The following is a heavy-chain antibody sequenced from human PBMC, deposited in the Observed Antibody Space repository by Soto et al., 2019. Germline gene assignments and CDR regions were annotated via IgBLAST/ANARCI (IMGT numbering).Heavy chain of an antibody. CDR1: GFTFADYA. CDR3: TRDSDFWSGYPFDY. Sequence: PGGSLRLSCTASGFTFADYAMSWVRQAPGKGLEWVGFIRSKAYGGTTEYAASVKGRFTISRDDSKSIAYLQMNSLKTEDTAVYYCTRDSDFWSGYPFDYWGQGTLVTVSS. V-gene: IGHV3-49*04. D-gene: IGHD3-3*01. J-gene: IGHJ4*02. CDR2: IRSKAYGGTT.